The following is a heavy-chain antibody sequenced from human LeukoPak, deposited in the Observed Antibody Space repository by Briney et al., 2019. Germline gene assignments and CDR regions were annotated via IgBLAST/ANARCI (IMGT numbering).Heavy chain of an antibody. D-gene: IGHD2-21*02. V-gene: IGHV3-7*01. Sequence: GGSLRLSCAASGFTFSSSWMGWVRQAPGKGLEWVANIKPDGSEKFHVDSVKGRFTISRDNSKSSLSLQMNSLRAEDTAVYYCARYGLTAALDFWGQGTLVTVSS. J-gene: IGHJ4*02. CDR2: IKPDGSEK. CDR3: ARYGLTAALDF. CDR1: GFTFSSSW.